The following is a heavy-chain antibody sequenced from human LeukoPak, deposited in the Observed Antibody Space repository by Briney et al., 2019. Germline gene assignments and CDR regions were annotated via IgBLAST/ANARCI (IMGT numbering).Heavy chain of an antibody. CDR1: DGSSSSSS. V-gene: IGHV4-59*08. Sequence: SETLSLTCTVSDGSSSSSSWNWTRQPPAKGLEWIGYIYYSGNTKYNPSLESRVTISVDTSKNQISLRLRSVTAADTAIYYCARRQQTGGDNGLHNWFDPWGQGTLVTVSS. CDR2: IYYSGNT. D-gene: IGHD2-21*01. J-gene: IGHJ5*02. CDR3: ARRQQTGGDNGLHNWFDP.